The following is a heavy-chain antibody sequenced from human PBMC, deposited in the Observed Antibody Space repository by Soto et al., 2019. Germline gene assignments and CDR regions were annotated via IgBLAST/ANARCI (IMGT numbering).Heavy chain of an antibody. CDR3: AKYSSGWYYPFDY. D-gene: IGHD6-19*01. Sequence: EVQLLESGGGLVQPGGSLRLSCAASGFTFSSYAMSWVRQAPGKGLEWVSAIGGSGGSTYYADSVKGRFTISRDNSKNTLYLQMNSLRAEDTAVYYCAKYSSGWYYPFDYWGQGTLVTVSS. V-gene: IGHV3-23*01. CDR1: GFTFSSYA. CDR2: IGGSGGST. J-gene: IGHJ4*02.